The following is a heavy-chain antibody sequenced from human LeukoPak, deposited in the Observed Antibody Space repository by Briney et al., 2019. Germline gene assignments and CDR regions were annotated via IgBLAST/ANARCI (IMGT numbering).Heavy chain of an antibody. CDR2: IIPIFGTA. D-gene: IGHD3-3*01. CDR3: ASTPGGRFLVPSELAY. V-gene: IGHV1-69*01. J-gene: IGHJ4*02. CDR1: GGTFSSYA. Sequence: SVKVSCKASGGTFSSYAISWVRQAPGQGLEWMGGIIPIFGTANYAQKFQGRVTITADESTSTAYMELSSLRSEDTAVYYCASTPGGRFLVPSELAYWGQGTLVTVSS.